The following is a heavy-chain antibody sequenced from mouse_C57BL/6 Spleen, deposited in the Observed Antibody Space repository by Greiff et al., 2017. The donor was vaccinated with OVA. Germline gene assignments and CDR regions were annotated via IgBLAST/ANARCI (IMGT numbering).Heavy chain of an antibody. CDR1: GYTFTSYT. CDR3: ARLLLRRDYAMDY. D-gene: IGHD1-1*01. Sequence: QVHVKQSGAELARPGASVKMSCKASGYTFTSYTMHWVKQRPGQGLEWIGYINPSSGYTKYNQKFKDKATLTADKSSSTAYMQLSSLTSEDSAVYYCARLLLRRDYAMDYWGQGTSVTVSS. J-gene: IGHJ4*01. CDR2: INPSSGYT. V-gene: IGHV1-4*01.